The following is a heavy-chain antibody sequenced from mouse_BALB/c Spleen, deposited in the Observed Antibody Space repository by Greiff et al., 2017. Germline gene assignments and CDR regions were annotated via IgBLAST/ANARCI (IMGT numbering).Heavy chain of an antibody. CDR2: ISSGGSYT. CDR3: TRDITTVVATDAMDY. CDR1: GFTFSSYT. V-gene: IGHV5-6-4*01. J-gene: IGHJ4*01. D-gene: IGHD1-1*01. Sequence: EVHLVESGGGLVKPGGSLKLSCAASGFTFSSYTMSWVRQTPEKRLEWVATISSGGSYTYYPDSVKGRFTISRDNAKNTLYLQMSSLKSEDTAMYYCTRDITTVVATDAMDYWGQGTSVTVSS.